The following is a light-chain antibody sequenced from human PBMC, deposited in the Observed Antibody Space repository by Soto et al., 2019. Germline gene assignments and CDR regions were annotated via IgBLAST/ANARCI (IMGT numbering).Light chain of an antibody. Sequence: AIQMTQSPSSLSVSVGDRVTITCRASQDIRNDLGWYQQKPGKAPKLLIYGTSNLQSGVPSRFSVSGSGTDFTLTISSLQPEDFAIYYCLQDYIYPYTFGQGTKLESK. V-gene: IGKV1-6*01. CDR3: LQDYIYPYT. CDR2: GTS. CDR1: QDIRND. J-gene: IGKJ2*01.